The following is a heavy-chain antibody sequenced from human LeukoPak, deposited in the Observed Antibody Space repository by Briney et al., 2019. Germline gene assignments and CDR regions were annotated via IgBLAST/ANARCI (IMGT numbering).Heavy chain of an antibody. Sequence: PGGSLRLSCAASGFTVSSNYMSWVRQAPGKGLGWVSVIYGGGSTYYADSVRGRFTISRDNSKNTLFLQMNSLRAEDTAVYYCARGTDSYYYYMDVWGRGTTVTVSS. CDR2: IYGGGST. D-gene: IGHD2-8*02. V-gene: IGHV3-53*01. CDR1: GFTVSSNY. CDR3: ARGTDSYYYYMDV. J-gene: IGHJ6*03.